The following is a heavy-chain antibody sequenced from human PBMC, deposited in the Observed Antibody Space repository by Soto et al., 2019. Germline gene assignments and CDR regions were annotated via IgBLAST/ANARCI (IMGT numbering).Heavy chain of an antibody. CDR2: IKQDESEI. V-gene: IGHV3-7*01. D-gene: IGHD3-3*01. Sequence: EVQLVESGGGLVQPGGSLRLSCAASGFTFSNFWLSWVRQTPGKGLEWVARIKQDESEIYYAGSVRGRFTISRDNAKNSMYLQMNSLRIEDTAVSYCTAVITIWSLDFWGPGTMVSVSS. J-gene: IGHJ3*01. CDR1: GFTFSNFW. CDR3: TAVITIWSLDF.